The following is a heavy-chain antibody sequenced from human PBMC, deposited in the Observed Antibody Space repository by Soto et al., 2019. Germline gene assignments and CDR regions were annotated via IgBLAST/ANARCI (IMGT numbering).Heavy chain of an antibody. CDR3: AKDPRAWDYGDYALNY. D-gene: IGHD4-17*01. V-gene: IGHV3-23*01. CDR1: GFTFSSYA. CDR2: ISGSGGST. J-gene: IGHJ4*02. Sequence: VQLLESGGGLVQPGGSLRLSCAASGFTFSSYAMSWVRQAPGKGLEWVSAISGSGGSTYYADSVKGRFTISRHNSKNTLYLQMNSLRAEDTAVYYCAKDPRAWDYGDYALNYWGQGTLVTVSS.